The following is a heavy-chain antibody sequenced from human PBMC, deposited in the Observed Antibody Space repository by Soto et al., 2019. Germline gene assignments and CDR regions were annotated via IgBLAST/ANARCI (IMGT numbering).Heavy chain of an antibody. V-gene: IGHV4-4*07. CDR1: GGSISSYC. CDR2: IYTSGST. D-gene: IGHD1-26*01. Sequence: SETLSLTCTVSGGSISSYCWSWIRQPAGKGLEWIGRIYTSGSTKYNPSLKSRVTISVDTSKNQFSPKLSSVTAADTAVYYCARQRPTDGRWEFANYYGMDVWGQGTPVTVSS. J-gene: IGHJ6*02. CDR3: ARQRPTDGRWEFANYYGMDV.